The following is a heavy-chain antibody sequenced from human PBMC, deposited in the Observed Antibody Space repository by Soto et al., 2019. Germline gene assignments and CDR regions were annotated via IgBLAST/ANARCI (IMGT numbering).Heavy chain of an antibody. Sequence: SDTLSLTCTVSGASVSSGSYYWSWIRQPPGKGLEWIGYIYYSGRTNYNPSLESRVAISVDMSKNQFSLKLSSVTAADTAVYFCARAPLARSFDYWGQGTLVTVSS. CDR3: ARAPLARSFDY. CDR1: GASVSSGSYY. CDR2: IYYSGRT. D-gene: IGHD3-16*01. J-gene: IGHJ4*02. V-gene: IGHV4-61*01.